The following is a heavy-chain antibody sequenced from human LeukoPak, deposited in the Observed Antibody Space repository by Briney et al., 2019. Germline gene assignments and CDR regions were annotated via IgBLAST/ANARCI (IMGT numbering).Heavy chain of an antibody. CDR3: AKGGYDSSGNGLYYDY. CDR2: INWNGGST. D-gene: IGHD3-22*01. Sequence: GGSLRLSCAASGFTFDDYGMSWVRQVPGKGLEWVSGINWNGGSTGNADSVKGRFTISRDNAKNSLYLQMNSLRAEHTALYYCAKGGYDSSGNGLYYDYWGQGTLVTVSS. V-gene: IGHV3-20*04. CDR1: GFTFDDYG. J-gene: IGHJ4*02.